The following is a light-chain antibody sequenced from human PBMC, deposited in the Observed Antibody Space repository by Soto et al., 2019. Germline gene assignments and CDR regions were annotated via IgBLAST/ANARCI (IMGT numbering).Light chain of an antibody. V-gene: IGKV3-11*01. CDR2: DAS. J-gene: IGKJ4*01. Sequence: EIVLTQSPATLSLSPGERATLSCRASQSVSSSLAWYQQKPGQAPRLLIYDASNRATGIPARFSGSGSGTDFTLTITSLEPEDFAVYYCQQRSNWPLTFGGGTKVEF. CDR1: QSVSSS. CDR3: QQRSNWPLT.